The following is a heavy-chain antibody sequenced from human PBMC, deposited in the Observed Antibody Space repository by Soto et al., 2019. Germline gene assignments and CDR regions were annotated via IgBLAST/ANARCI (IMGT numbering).Heavy chain of an antibody. Sequence: SLRLSCAASGFTFSSYNMNWVRQAPGKGLEWVSYISSSSSAIYYADSVKGRFTISRDNAKNSLYLQMSSLRAEDTAVYYCATFRDYWGQGTLVTVSS. J-gene: IGHJ4*02. CDR3: ATFRDY. CDR1: GFTFSSYN. CDR2: ISSSSSAI. V-gene: IGHV3-48*01.